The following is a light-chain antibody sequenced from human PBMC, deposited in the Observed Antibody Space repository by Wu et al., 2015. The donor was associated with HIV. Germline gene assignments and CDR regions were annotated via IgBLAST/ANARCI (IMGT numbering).Light chain of an antibody. V-gene: IGKV3-20*01. CDR3: QHYDNLQFT. Sequence: EIVLTQPPDTLPLSPGERATLSCRVSQIVSNSLVAWYQQKPGQAPRLLLYGTSNRAAGVSDRFGGWGTGTDFHLVINRLEPEDSAVYFCQHYDNLQFTFGPGTKLHIK. CDR2: GTS. J-gene: IGKJ3*01. CDR1: QIVSNSL.